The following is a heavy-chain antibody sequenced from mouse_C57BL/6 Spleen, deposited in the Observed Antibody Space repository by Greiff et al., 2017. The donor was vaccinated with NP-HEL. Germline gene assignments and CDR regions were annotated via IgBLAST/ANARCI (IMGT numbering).Heavy chain of an antibody. CDR2: IDPANGNT. CDR3: ARWQLRLPSYAMDY. D-gene: IGHD3-2*02. CDR1: GFNIKNTY. Sequence: EVQRVESVAELVRPGASVKLSCTASGFNIKNTYMHWVKQRPEQGLEWIGRIDPANGNTKYAPKFQGKATITADTSSNTAYLQLSSLTSEDTAIYYCARWQLRLPSYAMDYWGQGTSVTVSS. J-gene: IGHJ4*01. V-gene: IGHV14-3*01.